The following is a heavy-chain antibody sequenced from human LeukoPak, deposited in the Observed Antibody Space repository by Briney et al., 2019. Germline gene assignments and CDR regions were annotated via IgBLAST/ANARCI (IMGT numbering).Heavy chain of an antibody. CDR3: ARMSGIAADGDWFDP. Sequence: GESLKISCKGSGYSFSYYWIGWVRQMPGKGLEWVGIIYPGDSAIRYSPSFQGQVTLSADKSISTAYLQWSSLRASDTAMYYCARMSGIAADGDWFDPWGQGTLVTVSS. D-gene: IGHD6-13*01. CDR1: GYSFSYYW. V-gene: IGHV5-51*01. J-gene: IGHJ5*02. CDR2: IYPGDSAI.